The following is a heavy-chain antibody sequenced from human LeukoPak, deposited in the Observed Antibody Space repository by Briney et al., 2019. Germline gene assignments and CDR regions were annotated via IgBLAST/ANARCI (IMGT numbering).Heavy chain of an antibody. Sequence: SETLSLTCTVSGGSISGWYWSWIRQPPGKGLEWIGNIYGSGYTNYNPSLKSRVTMSVDTSKNQFSLKLSSVTAADTAVYYCARAVSGTNSRYYYYYMDVWGKGTTVTVSS. CDR2: IYGSGYT. V-gene: IGHV4-59*12. CDR3: ARAVSGTNSRYYYYYMDV. CDR1: GGSISGWY. D-gene: IGHD6-13*01. J-gene: IGHJ6*03.